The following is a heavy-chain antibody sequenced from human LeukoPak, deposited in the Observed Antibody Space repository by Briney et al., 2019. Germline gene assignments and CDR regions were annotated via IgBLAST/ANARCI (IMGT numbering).Heavy chain of an antibody. D-gene: IGHD3-22*01. Sequence: ASVKVSCTVSGYTLTELSMHWVRQAPGKGLEWMGGFDPEDGETIYAQKFQGRVTMTEDTSTDTAYMELSSLRSEDTAVYYCARSWAYYGSPPSAFDIWGQGTMVTVSS. CDR1: GYTLTELS. CDR2: FDPEDGET. CDR3: ARSWAYYGSPPSAFDI. V-gene: IGHV1-24*01. J-gene: IGHJ3*02.